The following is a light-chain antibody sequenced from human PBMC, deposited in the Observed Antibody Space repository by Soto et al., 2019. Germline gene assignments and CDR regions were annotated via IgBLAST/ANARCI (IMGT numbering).Light chain of an antibody. CDR1: QSITTN. CDR2: GAS. V-gene: IGKV3-15*01. J-gene: IGKJ4*01. CDR3: QQYNDWPPLT. Sequence: EKVLTQSPVTLSVSLGERATLSCRASQSITTNLAWYQQKPGQAPRLLIFGASNRATGIPARFSGSGSGTEFSLTISILQSEDSAIYYCQQYNDWPPLTFGGGTKVEI.